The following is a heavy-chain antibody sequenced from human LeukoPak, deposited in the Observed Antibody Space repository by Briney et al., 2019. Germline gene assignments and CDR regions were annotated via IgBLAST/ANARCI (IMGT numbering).Heavy chain of an antibody. D-gene: IGHD3-3*01. Sequence: GGSLRLSCAASGYTFTSYGMHWVRQAPGKGLEWVAVISYDGSNKYYADSVKGRFTISRDNSKNTLYLQMNSLRAEDTAVYYCAREYYDFWSGPIDYWGQGTLVTVSS. CDR1: GYTFTSYG. J-gene: IGHJ4*02. CDR3: AREYYDFWSGPIDY. V-gene: IGHV3-30*19. CDR2: ISYDGSNK.